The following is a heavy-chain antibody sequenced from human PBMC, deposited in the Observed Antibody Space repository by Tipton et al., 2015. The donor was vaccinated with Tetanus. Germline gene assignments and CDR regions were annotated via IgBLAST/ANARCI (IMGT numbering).Heavy chain of an antibody. J-gene: IGHJ4*02. D-gene: IGHD5-12*01. CDR1: GYTFTSYY. CDR2: INPSRGST. V-gene: IGHV1-46*01. Sequence: QVQLVQSGAEVKKPGASVKVSCKASGYTFTSYYMHWVRQAPGQGLEWMGIINPSRGSTSYPQKYQGRVIMTRDTSTGPVYMELSSLGSEDTAVYYCARDLSPRTYSGYDYEGGYYFDYWGQGTLVTVSS. CDR3: ARDLSPRTYSGYDYEGGYYFDY.